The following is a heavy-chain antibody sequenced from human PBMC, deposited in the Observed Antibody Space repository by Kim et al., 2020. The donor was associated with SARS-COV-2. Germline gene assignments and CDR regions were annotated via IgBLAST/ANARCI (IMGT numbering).Heavy chain of an antibody. CDR1: GYSFSTHW. J-gene: IGHJ4*02. V-gene: IGHV5-51*01. CDR2: IYPDDSDT. CDR3: ARVGGGCTTTSCYPFDS. D-gene: IGHD2-2*01. Sequence: GESLKISCQASGYSFSTHWIGWVRQMSGKGLEWMGIIYPDDSDTMYSPSLQDQVIISADKSINTVYLQWRSLKASDTAMYYCARVGGGCTTTSCYPFDSWGQGTLVTVST.